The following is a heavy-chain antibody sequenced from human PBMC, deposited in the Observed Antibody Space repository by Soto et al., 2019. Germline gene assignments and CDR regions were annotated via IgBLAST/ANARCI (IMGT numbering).Heavy chain of an antibody. V-gene: IGHV3-30-3*01. J-gene: IGHJ5*02. D-gene: IGHD6-13*01. CDR1: GFSLTNYV. Sequence: GGSLRLSCAASGFSLTNYVMNWVRQAPGKGLEWVAVISYDGSNKYYADSVKGRFTISRDNSKNTLYLQMNSLRAEDTAIYYCANSNPHSSNCWFDPWGQGTLVTVSS. CDR3: ANSNPHSSNCWFDP. CDR2: ISYDGSNK.